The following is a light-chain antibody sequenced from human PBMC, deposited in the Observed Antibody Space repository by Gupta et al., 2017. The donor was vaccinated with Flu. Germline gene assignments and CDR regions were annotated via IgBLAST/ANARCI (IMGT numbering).Light chain of an antibody. Sequence: KVTISCSGSSSNIGNNYVSWYQQFPGTAPKRLIYETNRRPSGIPDRFSGSKSGTSATLGITGLQTGDEAEDYCASWDNSLSARVFGGGTKVTVL. V-gene: IGLV1-51*02. CDR3: ASWDNSLSARV. J-gene: IGLJ3*02. CDR1: SSNIGNNY. CDR2: ETN.